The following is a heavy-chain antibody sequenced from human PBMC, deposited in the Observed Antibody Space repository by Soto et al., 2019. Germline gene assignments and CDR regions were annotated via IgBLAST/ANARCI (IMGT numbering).Heavy chain of an antibody. CDR3: AKDQGYYDFWSGYSPDFGY. CDR2: ISGSGGST. D-gene: IGHD3-3*01. Sequence: PGGSLRLSCAASGFTFSSYAMSWVRQAPGKGLEWVSAISGSGGSTYYADSVKGRFTISRDNSKNTLYLQMNSLRAEDTAVYYCAKDQGYYDFWSGYSPDFGYWGQGTLVTVS. CDR1: GFTFSSYA. V-gene: IGHV3-23*01. J-gene: IGHJ4*02.